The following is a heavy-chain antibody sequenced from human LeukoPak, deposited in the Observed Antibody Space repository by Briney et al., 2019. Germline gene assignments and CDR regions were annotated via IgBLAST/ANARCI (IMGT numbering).Heavy chain of an antibody. Sequence: SETLSLTCTVSGGSISSSSYYWGWIRQPPGKGLEWIGYIYYSGSTNYNPSLKSRVTISVDTSKNQFSLKLSSVTAADTAVYYCARGSRYSSSQYFQHWGQGTLVTVSS. D-gene: IGHD6-13*01. CDR1: GGSISSSSYY. CDR3: ARGSRYSSSQYFQH. V-gene: IGHV4-61*05. J-gene: IGHJ1*01. CDR2: IYYSGST.